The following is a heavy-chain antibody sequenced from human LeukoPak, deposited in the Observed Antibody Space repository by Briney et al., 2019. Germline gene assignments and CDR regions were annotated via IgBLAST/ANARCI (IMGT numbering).Heavy chain of an antibody. CDR1: GTYSLNELS. CDR2: FDPEDGGT. CDR3: ATLLGETYFFDF. Sequence: RASVRVSCKVSGTYSLNELSMHWVRQAPGKGLEWMGGFDPEDGGTIYAQSFKGRVTVTEDTSTDTVYMDLSSLRSEDTAVYYCATLLGETYFFDFWGQGTLVTVSS. D-gene: IGHD1-26*01. V-gene: IGHV1-24*01. J-gene: IGHJ4*02.